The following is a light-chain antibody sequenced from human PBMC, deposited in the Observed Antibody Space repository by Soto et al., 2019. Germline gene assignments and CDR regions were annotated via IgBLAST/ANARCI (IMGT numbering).Light chain of an antibody. CDR3: QKYDTAPPT. CDR1: QDISNY. Sequence: DIQMTQSPSSLSASVGDRVTITCRASQDISNYLAWCQQKPGKVPKLLIYAASTLQSGVPSRFSGSGSGTDFTLTISSLQPEDVATYYCQKYDTAPPTFGQGTKVEIK. V-gene: IGKV1-27*01. J-gene: IGKJ1*01. CDR2: AAS.